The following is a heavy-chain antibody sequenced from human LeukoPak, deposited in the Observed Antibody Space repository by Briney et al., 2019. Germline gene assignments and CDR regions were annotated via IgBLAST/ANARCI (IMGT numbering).Heavy chain of an antibody. V-gene: IGHV1-2*07. CDR3: ARDQERYTYAYGIFDY. J-gene: IGHJ4*02. CDR2: INPNNPAT. Sequence: ASVKVSCKASGYTFNHNYLHWVRQAPGQGLEWMGWINPNNPATHSSHKFQGRVTMTSDSSISTVYLEVNRLKPDDTAVYFCARDQERYTYAYGIFDYWGQGTLVTVSS. D-gene: IGHD5-18*01. CDR1: GYTFNHNY.